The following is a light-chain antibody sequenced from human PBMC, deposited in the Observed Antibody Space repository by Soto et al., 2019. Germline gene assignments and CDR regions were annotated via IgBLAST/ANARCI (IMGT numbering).Light chain of an antibody. CDR2: GNS. Sequence: QSVLTQPPSVSGAPGQRVTISCTGSSSNIGAGYDVHWYQQLPGTAPKLLVYGNSNRPSGAPDRFSGSKSGTSASLAITVLQAEDEADYYCQSYDSSLSGVVFGGGTKLTVL. CDR1: SSNIGAGYD. CDR3: QSYDSSLSGVV. J-gene: IGLJ2*01. V-gene: IGLV1-40*01.